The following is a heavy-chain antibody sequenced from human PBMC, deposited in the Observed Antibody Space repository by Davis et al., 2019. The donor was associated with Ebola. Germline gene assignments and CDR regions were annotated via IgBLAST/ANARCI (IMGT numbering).Heavy chain of an antibody. CDR2: IRFDGTDK. CDR3: ARGHRYAFDI. CDR1: GFTFSSYG. Sequence: GGSLRLSCAASGFTFSSYGMHWVRQAPGKGLEWVAFIRFDGTDKYYADSVKGRFTISRDNSKNTLDLHMNSLRGDDTAVYYCARGHRYAFDIWGQGTMVTVSS. V-gene: IGHV3-30*02. J-gene: IGHJ3*02.